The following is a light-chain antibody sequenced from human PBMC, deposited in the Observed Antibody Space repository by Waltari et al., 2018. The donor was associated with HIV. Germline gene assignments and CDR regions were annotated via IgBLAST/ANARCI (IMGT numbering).Light chain of an antibody. CDR2: AVS. Sequence: QSALTQPASVSGSPGQSVTIPCTGPNRDLGAYNHVSWYQQHPGKAPKLIIFAVSNRPSGVSNRFSGSKSGNTASLTISGLQAEDEADYYCSSYTSTITVVFGGGTKVTVL. CDR1: NRDLGAYNH. J-gene: IGLJ2*01. V-gene: IGLV2-14*01. CDR3: SSYTSTITVV.